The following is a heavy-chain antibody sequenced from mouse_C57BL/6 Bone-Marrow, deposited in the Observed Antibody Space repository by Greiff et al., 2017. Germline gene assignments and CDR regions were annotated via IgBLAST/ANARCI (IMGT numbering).Heavy chain of an antibody. J-gene: IGHJ3*01. Sequence: EVMLVESGGDLVKPGGSLTLSCAASGFTFSSYGMSWVRQTPDKRLEWVATISSGGSYTYYPDSVKGRFTISRDNAKNTLYLQMSSLKSEDTAMYYCARQRATTVARPSWFAYWGQGTLVTVSA. CDR3: ARQRATTVARPSWFAY. V-gene: IGHV5-6*01. CDR2: ISSGGSYT. CDR1: GFTFSSYG. D-gene: IGHD1-1*01.